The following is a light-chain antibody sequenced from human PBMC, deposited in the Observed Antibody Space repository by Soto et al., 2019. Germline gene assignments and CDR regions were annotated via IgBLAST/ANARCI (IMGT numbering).Light chain of an antibody. V-gene: IGLV2-18*02. J-gene: IGLJ1*01. CDR2: DVN. CDR3: SSYTISSTYV. CDR1: SSDVGSYNR. Sequence: QSAMRQPPSVSGAPGQSVAISCTGTSSDVGSYNRVSWYQQPPGTAPKLMIYDVNNRPSGVPDRFSGSKSGNAASLTISGLQAEDEADYYCSSYTISSTYVFGTGTKVTVL.